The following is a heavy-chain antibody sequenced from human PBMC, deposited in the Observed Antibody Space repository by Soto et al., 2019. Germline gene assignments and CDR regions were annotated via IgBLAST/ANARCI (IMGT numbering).Heavy chain of an antibody. CDR1: GYTFTGYY. V-gene: IGHV1-2*04. D-gene: IGHD5-12*01. J-gene: IGHJ6*02. CDR2: INPNSGGT. CDR3: ARDRGYSGYDYWVYYYYGMDV. Sequence: QVQLVQSGAEVKKPGASVKVSCKASGYTFTGYYMHWVRQAPGQGLEWMGWINPNSGGTNYAQKFQGWVTMTRDTSISTAYMELSRLRSDDTAVYYCARDRGYSGYDYWVYYYYGMDVWGQGTTVTVSS.